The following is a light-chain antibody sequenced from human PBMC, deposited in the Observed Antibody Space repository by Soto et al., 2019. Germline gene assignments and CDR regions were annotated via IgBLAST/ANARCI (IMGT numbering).Light chain of an antibody. V-gene: IGKV1-39*01. CDR1: QNITTY. J-gene: IGKJ2*03. CDR2: TAS. Sequence: DIQVTQSPSSLSASVGDRVTITCRASQNITTYLHWYQQRPGKPPKLLIHTASTLQSGVPSRFRGSGSGTDFILTISSLQPEDFATYYCQQTSSTLDSFGQGTKLEIK. CDR3: QQTSSTLDS.